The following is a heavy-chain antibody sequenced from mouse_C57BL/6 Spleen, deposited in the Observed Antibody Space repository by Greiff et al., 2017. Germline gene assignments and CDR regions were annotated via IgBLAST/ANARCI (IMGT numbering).Heavy chain of an antibody. J-gene: IGHJ4*01. V-gene: IGHV1-69*01. CDR3: ARTPGYAMDD. CDR1: GYTFTSYW. CDR2: IDPSDSYT. Sequence: QVQLQQPGTELVMPGASVKLSCKASGYTFTSYWMHWVKQRPGQGLEWIGEIDPSDSYTNYNQKFKGKSTLTVDKSSSTAYMQLSSLTSEDSAVYYCARTPGYAMDDWGQGTSVTV.